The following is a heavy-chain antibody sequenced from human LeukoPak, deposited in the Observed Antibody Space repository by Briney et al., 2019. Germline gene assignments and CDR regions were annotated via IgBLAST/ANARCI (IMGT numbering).Heavy chain of an antibody. CDR2: VSAGGGST. J-gene: IGHJ4*02. Sequence: GGSLRLSCAASGFTFSNYAMTWVRQAPGKGLEWVSAVSAGGGSTYYADSVKGRFTISRDNSKSTLYLQMNSLRAEDTALYYCAKDYCTGTNCYGDYWGQGTLDTVSS. D-gene: IGHD2-2*01. V-gene: IGHV3-23*01. CDR1: GFTFSNYA. CDR3: AKDYCTGTNCYGDY.